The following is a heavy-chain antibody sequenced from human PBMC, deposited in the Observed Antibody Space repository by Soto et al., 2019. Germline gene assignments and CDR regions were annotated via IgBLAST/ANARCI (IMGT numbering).Heavy chain of an antibody. D-gene: IGHD3-16*01. V-gene: IGHV3-33*05. Sequence: QVQLVESGGGVVQPGWSLRLSCAASGFTFSNHGMHWVRQAPGKGLEWVAVIVMDGSQQHYADSLKGRFTISRDNSKNTLYLQMNSLRAEDTGVYYCASDDEYDDNGFDYWGQGTLVSVSS. CDR2: IVMDGSQQ. CDR3: ASDDEYDDNGFDY. CDR1: GFTFSNHG. J-gene: IGHJ4*02.